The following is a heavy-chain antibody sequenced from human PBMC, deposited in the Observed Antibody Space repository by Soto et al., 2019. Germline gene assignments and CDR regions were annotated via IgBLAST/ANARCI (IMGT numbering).Heavy chain of an antibody. V-gene: IGHV4-30-4*01. D-gene: IGHD6-6*01. CDR3: ARDRSNSPDYFDY. CDR1: GGSISSDDYY. J-gene: IGHJ4*02. CDR2: IYFSGRT. Sequence: SETLSLTCTVSGGSISSDDYYWSWIRQPPGKGLEWIGYIYFSGRTDYNPSLKSRLTISLDTSKNQLSLKLSSVSAADTAVYYCARDRSNSPDYFDYWGQGTLVTVSS.